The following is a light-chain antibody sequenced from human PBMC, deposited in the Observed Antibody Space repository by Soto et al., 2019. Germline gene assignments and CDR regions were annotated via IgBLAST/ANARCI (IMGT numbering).Light chain of an antibody. Sequence: DIQMTQSPSTLSASVGDRVTITCRASQHISSWLAWYQQKPGKAPKLMIHDASSLESGIPSTFSGSGSGTEFTLTISSLQPDDFASYYCQQYSSYPLTFGGGTKVDIK. CDR1: QHISSW. CDR2: DAS. J-gene: IGKJ4*01. CDR3: QQYSSYPLT. V-gene: IGKV1-5*01.